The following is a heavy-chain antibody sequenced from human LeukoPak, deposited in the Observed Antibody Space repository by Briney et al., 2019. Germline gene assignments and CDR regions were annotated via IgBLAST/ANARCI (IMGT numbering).Heavy chain of an antibody. D-gene: IGHD3-3*01. CDR1: GYTFTSYD. CDR2: MNPNSGNT. J-gene: IGHJ4*02. CDR3: ARGVDWSGYSNFDY. V-gene: IGHV1-8*03. Sequence: ASVKVSCKASGYTFTSYDINWVRQATGQGLEWMGWMNPNSGNTGYAQKFQGRVTITRNTSISTAYMELSSPRSEDTAVYYCARGVDWSGYSNFDYWGQGTLVTVSS.